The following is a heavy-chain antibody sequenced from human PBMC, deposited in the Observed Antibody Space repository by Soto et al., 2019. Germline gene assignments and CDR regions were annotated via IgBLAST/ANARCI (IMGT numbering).Heavy chain of an antibody. CDR2: ISGSGGST. J-gene: IGHJ4*02. D-gene: IGHD3-22*01. CDR3: AKDGDSSGYYLYYFDY. V-gene: IGHV3-23*04. CDR1: GFTFSSYG. Sequence: VQLVESGGGVVQPGRSLRLSCAASGFTFSSYGMHWVRQAPGKGLEWVSAISGSGGSTYYADSVKGRFTISRDNSKNTLYLQMNSLRAEDTAVYYCAKDGDSSGYYLYYFDYWGQGTLVTVSS.